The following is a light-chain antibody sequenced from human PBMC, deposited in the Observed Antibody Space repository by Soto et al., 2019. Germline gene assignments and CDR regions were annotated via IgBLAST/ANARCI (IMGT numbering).Light chain of an antibody. CDR1: QSVSSN. J-gene: IGKJ2*01. Sequence: EIVMPQSPATLSVSPGERATLSCRASQSVSSNLAWYQQKPGQAPRLLIYVSSTRATGIPARFSGSGSGTEFTLTIRRLQSEDFAADYCQQYNNWPYTFGQGTQLVIK. CDR2: VSS. CDR3: QQYNNWPYT. V-gene: IGKV3-15*01.